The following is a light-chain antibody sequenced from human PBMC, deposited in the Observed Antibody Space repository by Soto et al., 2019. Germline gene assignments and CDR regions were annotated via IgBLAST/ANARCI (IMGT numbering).Light chain of an antibody. CDR2: GAS. V-gene: IGKV3-20*01. CDR1: QSVSSSY. Sequence: EIVLTQSPGTLSLSPGERATLSCRASQSVSSSYLAWYQQKPGQAPRLLIYGASSRATGIPDRFSGSGSGTDFTLTISRLETEEFAVYYCQQYGSSPWTFGQGTKVDIK. J-gene: IGKJ1*01. CDR3: QQYGSSPWT.